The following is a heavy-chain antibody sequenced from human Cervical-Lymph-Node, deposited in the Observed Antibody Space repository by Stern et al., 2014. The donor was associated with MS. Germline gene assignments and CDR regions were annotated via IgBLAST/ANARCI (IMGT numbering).Heavy chain of an antibody. D-gene: IGHD6-19*01. CDR2: ISGYNGNT. J-gene: IGHJ5*02. CDR1: GYMFTTYG. V-gene: IGHV1-18*01. CDR3: ARGDGSGWFGL. Sequence: VQLVQSGPEVQKPGASLKVSCKASGYMFTTYGMHWVRQAPGPGLEWMGRISGYNGNTAYAQRFQGRVTMTIDTSTTTAYMEMRSLRSDDTATYYCARGDGSGWFGLWGQGTLVTVSS.